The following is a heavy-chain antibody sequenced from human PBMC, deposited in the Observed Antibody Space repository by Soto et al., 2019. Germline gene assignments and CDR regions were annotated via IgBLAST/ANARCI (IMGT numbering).Heavy chain of an antibody. J-gene: IGHJ5*02. CDR1: GGSISSYY. CDR2: IYYSGST. V-gene: IGHV4-59*01. CDR3: ARSYSSYVLDWFDP. Sequence: PSETLSLTCTVSGGSISSYYWSWIRQPPGKGLEWIGYIYYSGSTNYNPSLKSRVTISVDTSKNQFSLKLSSVTAADTAVYYCARSYSSYVLDWFDPLAQGTLVTVSS. D-gene: IGHD6-6*01.